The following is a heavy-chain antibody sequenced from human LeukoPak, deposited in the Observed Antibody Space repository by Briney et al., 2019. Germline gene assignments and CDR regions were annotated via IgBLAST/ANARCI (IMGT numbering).Heavy chain of an antibody. D-gene: IGHD3-10*01. V-gene: IGHV1-2*02. CDR3: TVWFGDLTH. CDR2: ISPNSGGT. J-gene: IGHJ4*02. Sequence: GASVKVSCKASGYTFTDYNIHWVRQAPGQGLEWMGWISPNSGGTNYAQKFQGRVTMTRDTSITTAYMELSRLRSDDTAMYYCTVWFGDLTHWGQGTLVTVSS. CDR1: GYTFTDYN.